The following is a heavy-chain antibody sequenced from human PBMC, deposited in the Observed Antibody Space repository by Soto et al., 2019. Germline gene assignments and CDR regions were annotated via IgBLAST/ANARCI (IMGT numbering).Heavy chain of an antibody. V-gene: IGHV1-69*06. CDR2: IIPIFNTT. CDR3: AREGRGKKAGYNGLVSLGY. J-gene: IGHJ4*02. Sequence: QVQLVQSGAEVKTPGSSLKVSCTVSGSRFSNYVISWVRQAPGHGLEWLGRIIPIFNTTQYAQKFQGRVPITADKSTNTASLELSSLTSDDTAVYYCAREGRGKKAGYNGLVSLGYWGQGTLVTVSS. CDR1: GSRFSNYV. D-gene: IGHD2-2*02.